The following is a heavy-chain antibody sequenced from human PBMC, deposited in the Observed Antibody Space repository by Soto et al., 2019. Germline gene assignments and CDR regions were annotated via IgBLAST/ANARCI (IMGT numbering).Heavy chain of an antibody. CDR2: ISSSGSTI. V-gene: IGHV3-11*01. CDR3: ARDYREQYYYYMDV. Sequence: PGGSLRLSCAASGFTFSDYYMSWIRQAPGKGLEWVSYISSSGSTIYYADSVKGRFTISRDNAKNSLYLQMNSLRAEDTAVYYCARDYREQYYYYMDVWGKGTTVTVSS. J-gene: IGHJ6*03. CDR1: GFTFSDYY. D-gene: IGHD1-1*01.